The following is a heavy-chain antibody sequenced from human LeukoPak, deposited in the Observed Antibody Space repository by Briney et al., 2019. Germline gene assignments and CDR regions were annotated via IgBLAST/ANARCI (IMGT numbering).Heavy chain of an antibody. CDR3: ARRRPGIAVAGLHYFDY. CDR2: IYYSGST. J-gene: IGHJ4*02. CDR1: GGSISSYY. D-gene: IGHD6-19*01. V-gene: IGHV4-59*01. Sequence: SETLSLTCTVSGGSISSYYWSWIRQPPGKGLEWIGYIYYSGSTNYNPSLKSRVTISVDTSKNQFSLKLSSVTAADTAVYYCARRRPGIAVAGLHYFDYWGQGTLVTVSS.